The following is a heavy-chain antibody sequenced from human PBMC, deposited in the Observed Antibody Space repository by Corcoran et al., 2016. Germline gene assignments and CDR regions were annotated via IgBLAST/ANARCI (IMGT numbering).Heavy chain of an antibody. D-gene: IGHD3-10*01. Sequence: QVQLQQWGAGLLKPSETLSLTCAVYGGSFSGYYWSWIRQPPGKGLEWIGEINHSGSTNYNPSLKSRVTISVDTSKNQFSLKLSSVTAADTAVYYGARELKSYYGSVSYGMDVWGQGTTVTVSS. CDR1: GGSFSGYY. CDR2: INHSGST. CDR3: ARELKSYYGSVSYGMDV. V-gene: IGHV4-34*01. J-gene: IGHJ6*02.